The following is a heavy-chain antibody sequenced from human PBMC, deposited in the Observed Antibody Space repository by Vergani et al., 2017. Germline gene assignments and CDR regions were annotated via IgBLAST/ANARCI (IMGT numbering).Heavy chain of an antibody. Sequence: EVQLVEPGGGLIQPGGSLRLSCAASGFTVSSNYMSWVRQAPGKGLEWVSVIYSGGSTYYADSVKGRFTISRDNSKNTLYLQMNSLRAEDTAVYYCARGYSYGTAGFDYWGQGTLVTVSS. V-gene: IGHV3-53*01. CDR3: ARGYSYGTAGFDY. CDR2: IYSGGST. J-gene: IGHJ4*02. CDR1: GFTVSSNY. D-gene: IGHD5-18*01.